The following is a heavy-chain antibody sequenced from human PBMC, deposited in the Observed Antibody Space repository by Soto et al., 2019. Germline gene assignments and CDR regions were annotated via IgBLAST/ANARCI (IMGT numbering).Heavy chain of an antibody. J-gene: IGHJ4*02. CDR3: ATGVIWIGYFTVDS. D-gene: IGHD3-3*01. CDR2: FIPVYRTL. Sequence: SVKVSCKASGGSFGKSAINWVRQTPGQGLEWLGGFIPVYRTLNYAQKFQGRVTITADESTGTAYMTLSSLASDDTAVYYCATGVIWIGYFTVDSWGQGTRVTVSS. CDR1: GGSFGKSA. V-gene: IGHV1-69*13.